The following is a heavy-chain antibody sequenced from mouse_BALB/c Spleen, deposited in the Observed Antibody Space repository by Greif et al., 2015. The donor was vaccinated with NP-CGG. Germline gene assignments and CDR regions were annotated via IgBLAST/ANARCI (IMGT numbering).Heavy chain of an antibody. CDR2: IWAGGST. Sequence: QVQLKDSGPGLVAPSQSLSITCTVSGFSLTSYGVHWVRQPPGKGLEWLGVIWAGGSTNYNSALMSRLSISKDNSKSXVFLKMHSLQSYDTAMSYCASITPDMDYWGQGTSVPVSS. V-gene: IGHV2-9*02. CDR3: ASITPDMDY. D-gene: IGHD1-1*01. CDR1: GFSLTSYG. J-gene: IGHJ4*01.